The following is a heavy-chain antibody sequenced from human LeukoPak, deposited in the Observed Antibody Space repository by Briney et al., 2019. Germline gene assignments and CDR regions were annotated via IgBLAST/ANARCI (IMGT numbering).Heavy chain of an antibody. CDR2: IKQDGSEK. J-gene: IGHJ4*02. CDR1: GFTFSSYW. CDR3: ARMYYYDSSGEGY. D-gene: IGHD3-22*01. Sequence: PGGSLRLSCAASGFTFSSYWMSWVRQAPGKGLEWAANIKQDGSEKCYVDSVKGRFTISRDNAKNSLYLQMNSLRAEDTAVYYCARMYYYDSSGEGYWGQGTLVTVSS. V-gene: IGHV3-7*01.